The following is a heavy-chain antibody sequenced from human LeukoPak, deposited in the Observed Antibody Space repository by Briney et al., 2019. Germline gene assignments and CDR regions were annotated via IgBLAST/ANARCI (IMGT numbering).Heavy chain of an antibody. D-gene: IGHD3-9*01. CDR3: VRDLDWGAYDY. V-gene: IGHV3-23*01. CDR2: ISDSGGTT. J-gene: IGHJ4*02. Sequence: GGSLRLSCAASGFTFSSYAMSWVRQAPGKGLEWVSGISDSGGTTYYADSVKGRFTISRDNSKNTLHLQMNSLRTEDTAVYYCVRDLDWGAYDYWGQGTLVTVSS. CDR1: GFTFSSYA.